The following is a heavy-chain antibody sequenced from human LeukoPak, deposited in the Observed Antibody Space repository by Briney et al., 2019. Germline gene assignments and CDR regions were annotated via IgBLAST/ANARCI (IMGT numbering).Heavy chain of an antibody. J-gene: IGHJ6*04. V-gene: IGHV3-48*03. CDR3: AEVGITMIGGV. CDR1: GFTFSSYE. Sequence: GGSLRLSCAASGFTFSSYEMNWVRQAPGKGLEWVSYISSSGSTIYYADSVKGRVTISRDNAKNSLYMQMNSLRAEGTAVYYCAEVGITMIGGVWGKETTVTISS. CDR2: ISSSGSTI. D-gene: IGHD3-10*02.